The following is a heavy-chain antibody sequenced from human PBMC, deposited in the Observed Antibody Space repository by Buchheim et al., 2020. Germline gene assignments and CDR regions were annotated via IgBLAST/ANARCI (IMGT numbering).Heavy chain of an antibody. CDR3: SRHRGSGRHFCDY. V-gene: IGHV1-46*01. D-gene: IGHD6-25*01. J-gene: IGHJ4*02. Sequence: QVQLVQYGAEVKKPGASVKVSCKASGYTFTSYYMHWVRQAPGQGFEWMGLNNPSGGSTTYAQKFQGRVTMTRDTSTSTVYMELSSLRSEDTAVSSCSRHRGSGRHFCDYRGQGSL. CDR2: NNPSGGST. CDR1: GYTFTSYY.